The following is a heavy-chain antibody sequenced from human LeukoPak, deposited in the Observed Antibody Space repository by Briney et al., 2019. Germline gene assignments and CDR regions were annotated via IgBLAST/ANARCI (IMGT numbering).Heavy chain of an antibody. V-gene: IGHV1-3*01. CDR1: GYTFTSYA. D-gene: IGHD1-26*01. Sequence: ASVTVSCKASGYTFTSYAMHWVRQAPGQRLEWMGWINAGNGNTKYSQKFQGRVTITRDTSASTAYMELSSLRSEDTAVYYCARDAYPHSGSYYYFDYWGQGTLVTVSS. J-gene: IGHJ4*02. CDR3: ARDAYPHSGSYYYFDY. CDR2: INAGNGNT.